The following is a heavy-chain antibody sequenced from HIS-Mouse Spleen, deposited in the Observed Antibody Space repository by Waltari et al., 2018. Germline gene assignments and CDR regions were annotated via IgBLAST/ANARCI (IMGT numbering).Heavy chain of an antibody. J-gene: IGHJ4*02. V-gene: IGHV3-9*01. Sequence: EVQLVESGGGLVQPGRSLRLSCAASGFTFDDYAMHWVRQAPGNGLGWVSGISWNRGSICYAESVKGRFTISRDNAKNSLYLQMNSLRAEDTALYYCAPVGAVAVDYWGQGTLVTVSS. CDR2: ISWNRGSI. CDR3: APVGAVAVDY. D-gene: IGHD6-19*01. CDR1: GFTFDDYA.